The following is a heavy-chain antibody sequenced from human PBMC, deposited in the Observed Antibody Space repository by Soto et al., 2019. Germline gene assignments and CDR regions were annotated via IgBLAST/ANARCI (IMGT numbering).Heavy chain of an antibody. V-gene: IGHV1-8*02. D-gene: IGHD4-17*01. Sequence: GASVKVSCKASGYTFIGYYIHWVRRAPGQGLEWMGWMNPNSGNTGYAQKFQGRVTMTRNTSISTAYMELSSLRSEDTAVYYCARGARGSYGDYLDYYYMDVWGKGTTVTVSS. CDR2: MNPNSGNT. J-gene: IGHJ6*03. CDR1: GYTFIGYY. CDR3: ARGARGSYGDYLDYYYMDV.